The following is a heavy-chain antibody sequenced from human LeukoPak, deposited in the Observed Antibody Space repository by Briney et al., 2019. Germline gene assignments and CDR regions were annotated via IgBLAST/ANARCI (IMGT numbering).Heavy chain of an antibody. V-gene: IGHV1-18*01. Sequence: ASVKVSCKASGYTFTSYGISWVRQAPGQGLEWMGWISAYNGNTNYAQKLQGRVTMTTDTSTSTAYMELRSLRSDDTAVYYCAREGARYQPKPYYYYYYGMDVWGQGATVTVSS. CDR3: AREGARYQPKPYYYYYYGMDV. CDR2: ISAYNGNT. J-gene: IGHJ6*02. CDR1: GYTFTSYG. D-gene: IGHD2-2*01.